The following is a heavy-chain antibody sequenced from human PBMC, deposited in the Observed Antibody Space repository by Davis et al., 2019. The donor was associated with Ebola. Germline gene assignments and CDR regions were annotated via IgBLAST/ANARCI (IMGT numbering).Heavy chain of an antibody. V-gene: IGHV3-7*03. CDR2: IKQDGSEK. J-gene: IGHJ4*02. CDR3: SCTWSSFVY. Sequence: GESLKISCAASGFTFSSYSMSWVRQAPGKGLEWVANIKQDGSEKYYVDSVKGRFTISRDNAKNSLYLQMNSLKTEDTAVYYCSCTWSSFVYWGQGTLVTVSS. CDR1: GFTFSSYS. D-gene: IGHD3-10*01.